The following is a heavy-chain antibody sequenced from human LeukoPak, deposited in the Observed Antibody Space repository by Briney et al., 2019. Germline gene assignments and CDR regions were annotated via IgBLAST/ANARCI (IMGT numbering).Heavy chain of an antibody. CDR1: GGSISSHNW. Sequence: SETLSLTCAVFGGSISSHNWWSWVRQPPGKGLEWIGYIYYTGSTSYNLSLKSRVTMSLDTSKNQFSLQLNSVTPADTAVYYCARGGNYWPQWWFDPWGRGTLVSVSS. V-gene: IGHV4-4*02. D-gene: IGHD1-26*01. CDR3: ARGGNYWPQWWFDP. J-gene: IGHJ5*02. CDR2: IYYTGST.